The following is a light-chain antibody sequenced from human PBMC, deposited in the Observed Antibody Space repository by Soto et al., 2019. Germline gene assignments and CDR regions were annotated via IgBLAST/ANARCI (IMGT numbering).Light chain of an antibody. J-gene: IGKJ5*01. Sequence: DIVMTQSPLSLPVTPGEPASISCRSSQSLLHSNGYYYLDWYLQKPGQSPQLLIYLGSSRASGIPDRFGGSGSGTDFTLKISRVEAEDVGVYNCMQGLQTRQITFGQGTRLDIK. CDR3: MQGLQTRQIT. CDR2: LGS. CDR1: QSLLHSNGYYY. V-gene: IGKV2-28*01.